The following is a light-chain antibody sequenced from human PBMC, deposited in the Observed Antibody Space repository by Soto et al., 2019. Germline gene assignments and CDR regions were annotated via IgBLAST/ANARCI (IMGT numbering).Light chain of an antibody. Sequence: EIVMTQSPATLSASPGERATLSCRASQSVSSNLAWYQQKPGQAPRLLIYGVSTRATGTPARFSGSGSGTEFTLTISSLQSEYFAVYYCQQYNNWPPITFGQGTRLEIK. J-gene: IGKJ5*01. V-gene: IGKV3-15*01. CDR2: GVS. CDR3: QQYNNWPPIT. CDR1: QSVSSN.